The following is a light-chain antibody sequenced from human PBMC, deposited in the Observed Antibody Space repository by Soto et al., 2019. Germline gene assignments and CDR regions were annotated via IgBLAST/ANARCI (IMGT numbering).Light chain of an antibody. J-gene: IGLJ3*02. CDR1: SSDVGGYNY. Sequence: QSVLTQPPSASGSPGQSVTISCTGTSSDVGGYNYVSWYQQHPGKAPKLMIYEVSKRPSGVPDRFSGSKSGNTASLTVSGLQAEDGADYYCSSYAGSNNLVFGGGPKLTVL. CDR3: SSYAGSNNLV. CDR2: EVS. V-gene: IGLV2-8*01.